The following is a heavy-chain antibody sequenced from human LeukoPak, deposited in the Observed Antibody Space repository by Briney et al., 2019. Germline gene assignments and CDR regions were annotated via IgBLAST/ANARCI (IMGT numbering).Heavy chain of an antibody. V-gene: IGHV3-33*01. Sequence: PGGSLRLSCAASGCTFSSYGMHWVRQAPGKGLEWVAVIWYDGSNKYYADSVKGRFTISRDNSKNTLYLQMNSLRAEDTAVYYCARDLDIQWDTVAVDYWGQGTLVTVSS. D-gene: IGHD2-2*03. CDR2: IWYDGSNK. J-gene: IGHJ4*02. CDR1: GCTFSSYG. CDR3: ARDLDIQWDTVAVDY.